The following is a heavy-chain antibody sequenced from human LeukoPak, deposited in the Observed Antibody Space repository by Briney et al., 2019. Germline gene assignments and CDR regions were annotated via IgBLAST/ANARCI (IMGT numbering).Heavy chain of an antibody. Sequence: IGRIEPSNSYTNNSPSFQSHVTISADKSISTAYLQWSSLKDSDTAMYYCARRGFGSGSYYFDYWGQGTLVTVSS. CDR3: ARRGFGSGSYYFDY. V-gene: IGHV5-10-1*01. CDR2: IEPSNSYT. J-gene: IGHJ4*02. D-gene: IGHD3-10*01.